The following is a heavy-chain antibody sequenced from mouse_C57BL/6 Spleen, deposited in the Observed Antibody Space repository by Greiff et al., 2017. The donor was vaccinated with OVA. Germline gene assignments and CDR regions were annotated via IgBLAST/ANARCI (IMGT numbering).Heavy chain of an antibody. J-gene: IGHJ2*01. CDR1: GFTFSSYA. CDR2: ISDGGSYT. V-gene: IGHV5-4*01. D-gene: IGHD1-1*01. Sequence: EVQGVESGGGLVKPGGSLKLSCAASGFTFSSYAMSWVRQTPEKRLEWVATISDGGSYTYYPDNVKGRFTISRDNAKNNLYLQMSHLKSEDTAMYYCARIDYGSSYNFDYWGQGTTLTVSS. CDR3: ARIDYGSSYNFDY.